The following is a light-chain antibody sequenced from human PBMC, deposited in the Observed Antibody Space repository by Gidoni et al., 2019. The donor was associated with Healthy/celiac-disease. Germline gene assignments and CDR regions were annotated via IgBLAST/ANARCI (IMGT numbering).Light chain of an antibody. Sequence: ETVLTQSPATLSLSPGERATLSCRAGQCVSSYLAWYQQKPGQAPRLLIYDASNRAAGIPARFSGRGSGTDFTLTISSLEPEDFAVYYCQQRSNWPPYTFGQXTKLEIK. J-gene: IGKJ2*01. CDR2: DAS. V-gene: IGKV3-11*01. CDR3: QQRSNWPPYT. CDR1: QCVSSY.